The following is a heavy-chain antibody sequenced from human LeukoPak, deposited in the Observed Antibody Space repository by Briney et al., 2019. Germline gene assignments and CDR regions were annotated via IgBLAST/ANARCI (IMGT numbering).Heavy chain of an antibody. Sequence: SETLSLTCAVYGGSFSGYYWSWIRQPPGKGLEWIGEINHSGSTNYNPSLKSRVTISVDTFKNQFSLKLSSVTAADTAVYYCARAGSRGRHFDYWGQGTLVTVSS. V-gene: IGHV4-34*01. CDR2: INHSGST. J-gene: IGHJ4*02. CDR1: GGSFSGYY. CDR3: ARAGSRGRHFDY. D-gene: IGHD3-10*01.